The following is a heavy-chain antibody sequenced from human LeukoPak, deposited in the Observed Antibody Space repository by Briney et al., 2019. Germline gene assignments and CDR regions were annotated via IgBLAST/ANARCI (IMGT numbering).Heavy chain of an antibody. V-gene: IGHV3-74*01. CDR2: INSDGSST. CDR3: ARGFVASGYYRMFDY. CDR1: GFTFSSYW. D-gene: IGHD3-22*01. J-gene: IGHJ4*02. Sequence: GGSLRLSCAASGFTFSSYWMHWVRQAPGKGLVWVSRINSDGSSTSYADSVKGRFTISRDNAKNTLYLQMNSLRAEDTAVYYCARGFVASGYYRMFDYWGQGTLVTVSS.